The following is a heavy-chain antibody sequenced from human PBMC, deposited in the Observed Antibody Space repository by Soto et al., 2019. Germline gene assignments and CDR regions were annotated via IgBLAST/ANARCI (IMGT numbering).Heavy chain of an antibody. V-gene: IGHV1-46*01. Sequence: ASVKVSCKASGYTFTSYYMHWVRQAPGQGLEWMGIINPSGGSTSYAQKFQGRVTMTRDTSTSTVYMELSSLRSEDTAVYYCARDRYCSSTSCFDFDYWGQGTLVTVSS. J-gene: IGHJ4*02. CDR3: ARDRYCSSTSCFDFDY. CDR2: INPSGGST. D-gene: IGHD2-2*01. CDR1: GYTFTSYY.